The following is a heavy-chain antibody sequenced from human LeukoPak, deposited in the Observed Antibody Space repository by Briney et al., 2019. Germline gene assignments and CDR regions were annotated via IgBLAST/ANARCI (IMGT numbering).Heavy chain of an antibody. J-gene: IGHJ4*02. CDR3: VKDPQLRYFDRYYFDY. V-gene: IGHV3-30*18. Sequence: GGSLRLSCAASGFTFSSYSMNWVRQAPGKGLEWVAVISYDGSNKYYADSVKGRFTISRDNSKNTLYLQMNSLRVEDTAVYYCVKDPQLRYFDRYYFDYWGQGTLVTVSS. CDR2: ISYDGSNK. CDR1: GFTFSSYS. D-gene: IGHD3-9*01.